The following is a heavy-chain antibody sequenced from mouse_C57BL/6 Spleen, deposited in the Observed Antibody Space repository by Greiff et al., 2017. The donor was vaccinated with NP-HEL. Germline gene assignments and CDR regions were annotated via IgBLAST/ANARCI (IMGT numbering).Heavy chain of an antibody. CDR1: GYTFTSYW. CDR2: IHPNSGST. J-gene: IGHJ4*01. D-gene: IGHD2-1*01. Sequence: QVQLQQPGAELVKPGASVKLSCKASGYTFTSYWMHWVKQRPVQGLEWIGMIHPNSGSTNYNEKFKSKATLTVDKSSSTAYMQLRSLTSEDSADYYCARSGNYVNYAMDYWGQGTSVTVSS. CDR3: ARSGNYVNYAMDY. V-gene: IGHV1-64*01.